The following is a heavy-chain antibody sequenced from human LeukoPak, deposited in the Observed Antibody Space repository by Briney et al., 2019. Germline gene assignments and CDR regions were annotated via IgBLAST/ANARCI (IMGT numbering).Heavy chain of an antibody. CDR3: AVIAVAGTPFDY. J-gene: IGHJ4*02. CDR1: GYTFTGYY. V-gene: IGHV1-18*04. CDR2: ISAYNGNT. Sequence: GASVKVSCKASGYTFTGYYMHWVRQAPGQGLEWMGWISAYNGNTNYAQKLQGRVTMTTDTSTSTAYMELRSLRSDDTAVYYCAVIAVAGTPFDYWGQGTLVTVSS. D-gene: IGHD6-19*01.